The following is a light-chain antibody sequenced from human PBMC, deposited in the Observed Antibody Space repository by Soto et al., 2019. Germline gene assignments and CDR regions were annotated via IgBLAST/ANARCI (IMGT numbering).Light chain of an antibody. CDR3: QQFNSYPIT. CDR2: AAS. J-gene: IGKJ5*01. V-gene: IGKV1-9*01. Sequence: DIQLTQSPSSLSASVGDRVTITCRVSQGISSYLAWYQQKPGKAPKLLIYAASTLQSGVPSRFSGSGSGTEFTLTISSLQPEDFATYYCQQFNSYPITFGQGTRLEIK. CDR1: QGISSY.